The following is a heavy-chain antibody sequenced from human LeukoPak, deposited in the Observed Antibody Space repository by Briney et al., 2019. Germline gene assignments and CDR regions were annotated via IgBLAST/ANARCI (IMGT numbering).Heavy chain of an antibody. CDR3: ARRLYYYDSTFDY. CDR2: IYYSGST. Sequence: SETLSLTCTVSGGSVNSGSYYWSWIRQPPGKGLEWIGYIYYSGSTNYNPSLKSRVTISVDTSKNQFSLKLSSVTAADTAVYYCARRLYYYDSTFDYWGQGTLVTVSS. V-gene: IGHV4-61*01. D-gene: IGHD3-22*01. J-gene: IGHJ4*02. CDR1: GGSVNSGSYY.